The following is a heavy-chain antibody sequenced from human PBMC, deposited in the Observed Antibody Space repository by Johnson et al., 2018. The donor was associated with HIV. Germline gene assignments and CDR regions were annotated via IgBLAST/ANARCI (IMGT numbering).Heavy chain of an antibody. J-gene: IGHJ3*01. V-gene: IGHV3-11*04. CDR3: ARRMVVGYHALDF. CDR2: ISTSGGTL. Sequence: QEQLVESGGGVVRPGGSLRLSCAASGFTFNDYYMSWIRQAPGKGLELLSYISTSGGTLYYADSGKDRLTIFRDNAKSSLYLQMNSLRVEDTAIYYCARRMVVGYHALDFWGQGTVVSVPS. CDR1: GFTFNDYY. D-gene: IGHD2-21*01.